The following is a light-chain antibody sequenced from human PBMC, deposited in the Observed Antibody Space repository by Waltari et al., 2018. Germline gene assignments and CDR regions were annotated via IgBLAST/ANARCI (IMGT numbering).Light chain of an antibody. J-gene: IGKJ4*01. V-gene: IGKV1-33*01. CDR1: QDITIF. CDR3: QQYDNLPLT. Sequence: IRMTQSPSSLSASVGDTVTITCQASQDITIFLNWYQQKPGKAPNLLIYDASKLERGVPSRISGSGSGTVFTCTIGDLQPEDVATYFCQQYDNLPLTFGGGTKVEIK. CDR2: DAS.